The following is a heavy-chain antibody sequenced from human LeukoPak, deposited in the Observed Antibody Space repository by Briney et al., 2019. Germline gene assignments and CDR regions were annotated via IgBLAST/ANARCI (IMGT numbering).Heavy chain of an antibody. CDR3: VKEFTPESSGYDAFDV. CDR2: ISAGGTI. Sequence: GGSLRLSCAASGFTFSSYEMDWVRQAPGKGLEGISYISAGGTIYYADSVRGRFTISRDNAKNSLYLQMHSLRAEDTAVYYCVKEFTPESSGYDAFDVWGQGTMVTVSS. V-gene: IGHV3-48*03. D-gene: IGHD3-22*01. J-gene: IGHJ3*01. CDR1: GFTFSSYE.